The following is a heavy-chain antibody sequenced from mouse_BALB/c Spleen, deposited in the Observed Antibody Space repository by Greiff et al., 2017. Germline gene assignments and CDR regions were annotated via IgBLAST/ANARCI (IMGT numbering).Heavy chain of an antibody. D-gene: IGHD4-1*01. J-gene: IGHJ3*01. CDR1: GYSITSGY. V-gene: IGHV3-8*02. CDR2: ISYSGST. Sequence: EVKLVESGPSLVKPSQTLSLTCSVTGYSITSGYWNWIRKSPGNKLEYMGYISYSGSTYYNPSLKSRISITRDTSKNQYYLQLNSVTTEDTATYYCANFQTGTGWFAYWGQGTLVTVSA. CDR3: ANFQTGTGWFAY.